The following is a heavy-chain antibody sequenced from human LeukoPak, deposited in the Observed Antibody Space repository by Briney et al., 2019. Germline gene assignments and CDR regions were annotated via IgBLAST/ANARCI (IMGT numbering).Heavy chain of an antibody. D-gene: IGHD2-2*01. Sequence: GGSLRLSCAASGFTFSSYGMHWVRQAPGKGLEWVAFIRYDGSNKYYADSVKGRFTISRDNSKNTLYLQMNSLRAEDTAVYYCARDGLGYCSSTSCIRTHFDYWGQGTLVTVSS. J-gene: IGHJ4*02. CDR2: IRYDGSNK. V-gene: IGHV3-30*02. CDR3: ARDGLGYCSSTSCIRTHFDY. CDR1: GFTFSSYG.